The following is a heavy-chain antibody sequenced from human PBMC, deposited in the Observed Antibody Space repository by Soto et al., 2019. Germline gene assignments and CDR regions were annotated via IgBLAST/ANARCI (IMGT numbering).Heavy chain of an antibody. D-gene: IGHD3-3*01. V-gene: IGHV3-53*01. CDR1: GFTVSSNY. CDR2: IYSGGST. Sequence: GGSLRLSCAASGFTVSSNYMSWVRQAPGKGLEWVSVIYSGGSTYYADSVKGRFTISRDNSKDTLYLQMNSLRAEDTAVYYCARSPNYDFWSGSAPLWGQGTLVTVSS. J-gene: IGHJ4*02. CDR3: ARSPNYDFWSGSAPL.